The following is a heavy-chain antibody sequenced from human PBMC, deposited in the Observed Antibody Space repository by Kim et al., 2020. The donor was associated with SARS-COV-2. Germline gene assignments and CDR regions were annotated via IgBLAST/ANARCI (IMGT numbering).Heavy chain of an antibody. Sequence: SVKVSCKASGGTFSSYAISWVRQAPGQGLEWMGRIIPIFGIANYAQKFQGRVTITADKSTSTAYMELSSLRSEDTAVYYCARGTPEGYSVVSSYYYYYYMDVWGKGTTVTVSS. CDR1: GGTFSSYA. D-gene: IGHD4-4*01. J-gene: IGHJ6*03. CDR2: IIPIFGIA. V-gene: IGHV1-69*04. CDR3: ARGTPEGYSVVSSYYYYYYMDV.